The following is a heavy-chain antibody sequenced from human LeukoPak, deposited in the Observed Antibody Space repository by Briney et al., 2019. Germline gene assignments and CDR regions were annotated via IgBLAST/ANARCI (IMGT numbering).Heavy chain of an antibody. V-gene: IGHV4-34*01. CDR1: GGSFSGYY. CDR2: INHSGST. CDR3: ARPGIAAGRWFDP. J-gene: IGHJ5*02. Sequence: PSETLSLTCAVYGGSFSGYYWSWIRQPPGKGLEWIGEINHSGSTNYNPSLKSRVTISVDTSKNQFSLKLSSVTAADTAVYYCARPGIAAGRWFDPWGQGTLVTVSS. D-gene: IGHD6-13*01.